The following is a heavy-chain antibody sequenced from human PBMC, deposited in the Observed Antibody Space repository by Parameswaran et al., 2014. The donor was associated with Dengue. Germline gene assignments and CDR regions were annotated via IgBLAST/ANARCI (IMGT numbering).Heavy chain of an antibody. D-gene: IGHD3-10*01. V-gene: IGHV2-26*01. J-gene: IGHJ4*02. Sequence: WIRQPPGKALEWLAHIFSNDEKSYSTSLKSRLTISKDTSKSQVVLTMTNMDPVDTATYYCARILDFGFDYWGQGTLVTVSS. CDR3: ARILDFGFDY. CDR2: IFSNDEK.